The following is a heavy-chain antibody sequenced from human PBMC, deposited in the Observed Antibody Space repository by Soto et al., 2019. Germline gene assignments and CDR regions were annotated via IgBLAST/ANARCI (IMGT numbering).Heavy chain of an antibody. CDR2: ITQDGSNQ. V-gene: IGHV3-7*04. J-gene: IGHJ4*02. Sequence: EVQLVESGGGLVQPGGSLRLSCAASGFTFSSHWMYWVRQAPGTGLEWVATITQDGSNQYYVDSVKGRFTISRDNSKNALFVQRNSLRAEDTAVDSCARVAAAGRGTDYWGQGTLVTVAS. CDR3: ARVAAAGRGTDY. D-gene: IGHD6-13*01. CDR1: GFTFSSHW.